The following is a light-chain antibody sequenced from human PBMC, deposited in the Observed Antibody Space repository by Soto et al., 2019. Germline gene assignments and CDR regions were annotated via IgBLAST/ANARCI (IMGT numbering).Light chain of an antibody. J-gene: IGKJ2*01. Sequence: DIQMTQSPSSLSASVGDRVTITCRASQSISSYLNWYQQKPGKAPKLLIYAASSLQSGVPSRFSGSGSGTDFTLTISSLQPEDFATYYCQQSYSTPLMYPVGQGTKLEIK. CDR3: QQSYSTPLMYP. V-gene: IGKV1-39*01. CDR1: QSISSY. CDR2: AAS.